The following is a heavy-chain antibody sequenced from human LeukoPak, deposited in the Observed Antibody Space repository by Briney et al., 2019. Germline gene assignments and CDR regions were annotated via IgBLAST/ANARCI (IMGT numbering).Heavy chain of an antibody. CDR3: ARWGEAVIRIPRGGNYYYGMDV. V-gene: IGHV1-18*01. D-gene: IGHD3-10*01. CDR1: GYNFISYG. CDR2: ISPYNGNT. Sequence: ASVKVSCKASGYNFISYGISWVRQAPGQGLEWMGWISPYNGNTNYAQKLQGRVTMTTDTPTSRAHMELRSLRSDDTAVYYCARWGEAVIRIPRGGNYYYGMDVWGQGTTVTVSS. J-gene: IGHJ6*02.